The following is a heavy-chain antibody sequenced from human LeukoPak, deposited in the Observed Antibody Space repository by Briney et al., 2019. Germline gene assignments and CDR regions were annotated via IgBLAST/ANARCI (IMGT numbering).Heavy chain of an antibody. CDR3: ARTGYCSSTSCSPNWFDP. Sequence: SQTLSLTCTVSGGSISSGGYYWSWIRQHPGKGPEWIGYIYYSGSTYYNPSLKSRVTISVDTSKNQFSLKLSSVTAADTAVYYCARTGYCSSTSCSPNWFDPWGQGTLVTVSS. D-gene: IGHD2-2*01. CDR2: IYYSGST. V-gene: IGHV4-31*03. J-gene: IGHJ5*02. CDR1: GGSISSGGYY.